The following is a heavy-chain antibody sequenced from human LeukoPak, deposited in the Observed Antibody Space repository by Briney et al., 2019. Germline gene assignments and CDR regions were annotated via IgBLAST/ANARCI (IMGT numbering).Heavy chain of an antibody. D-gene: IGHD3-16*01. CDR2: TYYRSKWYV. CDR1: GDSVSSNSAA. CDR3: AGGGGKFDP. J-gene: IGHJ5*02. V-gene: IGHV6-1*01. Sequence: SQTLSLTCAISGDSVSSNSAAWNWLRQSPSRGLEWLGRTYYRSKWYVDHAVSVKSRITINPDTSKNQFSLQLNSVTPEDTAVYYCAGGGGKFDPWGQGTLVTVSS.